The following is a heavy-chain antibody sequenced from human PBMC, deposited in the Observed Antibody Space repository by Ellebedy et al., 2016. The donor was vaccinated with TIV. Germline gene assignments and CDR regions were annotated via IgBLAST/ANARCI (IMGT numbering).Heavy chain of an antibody. CDR1: GFTFRDFA. J-gene: IGHJ5*02. CDR3: AKDRGSGTYVNWFKP. V-gene: IGHV3-23*01. Sequence: GESLKISCEASGFTFRDFAMNWVRQAPGKGLEWVSGISAGGVSTGYADSVKGRFAISRDNSKSTLYLQINGLRAEDSAVYYCAKDRGSGTYVNWFKPWGQGTLVTVSS. D-gene: IGHD3-16*01. CDR2: ISAGGVST.